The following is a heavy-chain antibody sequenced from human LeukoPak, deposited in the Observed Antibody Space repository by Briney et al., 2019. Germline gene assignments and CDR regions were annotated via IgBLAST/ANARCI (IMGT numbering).Heavy chain of an antibody. J-gene: IGHJ4*02. D-gene: IGHD3-22*01. Sequence: PGGSLRLSYAASGFTFSAYWVHWVRQAPGKGLVWVSRINSDGSSTSYADSVKGRFTMSRDNAKNTLYLQMNSLRAEDTAVYYCTSKTTDYYDSSGVGGYWGQGTLVTVSS. CDR3: TSKTTDYYDSSGVGGY. CDR1: GFTFSAYW. CDR2: INSDGSST. V-gene: IGHV3-74*01.